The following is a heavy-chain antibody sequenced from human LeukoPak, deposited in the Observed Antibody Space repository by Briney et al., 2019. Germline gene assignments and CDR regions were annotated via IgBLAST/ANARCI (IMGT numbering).Heavy chain of an antibody. V-gene: IGHV3-53*01. D-gene: IGHD2-15*01. CDR2: ISVGGGT. J-gene: IGHJ1*01. CDR1: GFSVSSNY. CDR3: ARDLYCSGGTCNQH. Sequence: PGGSLRLSCAASGFSVSSNYMSWVRQAPGKGLEWVSVISVGGGTYYADSVKGRFTLSRDNSKNTVYLQLNSLRAEDTAVYYCARDLYCSGGTCNQHWGQGTLVTISS.